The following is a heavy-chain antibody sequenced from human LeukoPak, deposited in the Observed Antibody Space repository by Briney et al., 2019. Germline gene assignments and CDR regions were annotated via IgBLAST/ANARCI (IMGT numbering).Heavy chain of an antibody. CDR3: ASNEFTQYYFDY. J-gene: IGHJ4*02. CDR2: IYSGGST. Sequence: PGGSLRLSCAASGFTFSSYAMSWVRQAPGKGLEWVSVIYSGGSTYYADSVKGRFTISRDNSKNTLYLQMNSLRAEDTAVYYCASNEFTQYYFDYWGQGTLVTASS. V-gene: IGHV3-53*01. D-gene: IGHD3-10*01. CDR1: GFTFSSYA.